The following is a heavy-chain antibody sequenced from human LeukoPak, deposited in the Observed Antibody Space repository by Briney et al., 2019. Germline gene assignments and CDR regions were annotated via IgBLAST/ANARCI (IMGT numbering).Heavy chain of an antibody. D-gene: IGHD1-26*01. V-gene: IGHV1-2*02. CDR2: IDPNSGGT. CDR3: ARGLQYSGSRSPFDY. Sequence: GASVKVSCKASGYVFTGYFMHWVRQAPGQGLEWMGWIDPNSGGTDYAQQFQGRVTMTRDTSISTAYMELSRLRSDDTAVYYCARGLQYSGSRSPFDYWGQGTLVTVSS. J-gene: IGHJ4*02. CDR1: GYVFTGYF.